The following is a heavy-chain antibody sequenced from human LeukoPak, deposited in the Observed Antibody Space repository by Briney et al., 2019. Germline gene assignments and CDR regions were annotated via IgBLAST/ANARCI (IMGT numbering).Heavy chain of an antibody. CDR3: ARSRFLEWLSGVPDAFDI. Sequence: ASVKVSCKASGYTFTGYYMHWVRQAPGQGLEWMGWINPNSGGTNYAQKFQGRVTMTRDTSISTAYMELSRLRSEDTAVYYCARSRFLEWLSGVPDAFDIWGQGTMVTVSS. J-gene: IGHJ3*02. V-gene: IGHV1-2*02. CDR1: GYTFTGYY. D-gene: IGHD3-3*01. CDR2: INPNSGGT.